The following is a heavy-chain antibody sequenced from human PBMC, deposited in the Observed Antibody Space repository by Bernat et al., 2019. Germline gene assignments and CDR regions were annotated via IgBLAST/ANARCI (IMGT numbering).Heavy chain of an antibody. CDR2: INPSGST. CDR1: GGSFSGYY. V-gene: IGHV4-34*01. J-gene: IGHJ5*02. D-gene: IGHD2-21*01. Sequence: QVQLQQWGAGLLKPSETLSLTCAVYGGSFSGYYWSWTRQPSGKGLEWIGEINPSGSTNYNPSLKRRVTISVNGSMNHFCLKPSAVTDADTAVYYCARVRHLMQLFVFIGAGTAKLAFDPWGQGTLVTVSS. CDR3: ARVRHLMQLFVFIGAGTAKLAFDP.